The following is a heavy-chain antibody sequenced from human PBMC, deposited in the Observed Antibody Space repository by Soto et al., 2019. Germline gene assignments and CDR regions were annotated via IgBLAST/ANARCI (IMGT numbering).Heavy chain of an antibody. CDR3: ARMATFGSLNWFDP. Sequence: QVQLVQSGAEVREPGASVKVSCKASGYSFTNNDVTWVRQATGQGLEWMGWMNPGSGDTGYAQKFQGRVTMTRDISIATAYMEMSSLRSDDTAIYYCARMATFGSLNWFDPWGQETLVTVS. D-gene: IGHD3-16*01. CDR2: MNPGSGDT. J-gene: IGHJ5*02. CDR1: GYSFTNND. V-gene: IGHV1-8*01.